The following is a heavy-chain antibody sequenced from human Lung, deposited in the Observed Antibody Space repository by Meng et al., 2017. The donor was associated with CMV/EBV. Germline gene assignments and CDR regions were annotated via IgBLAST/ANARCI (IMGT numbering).Heavy chain of an antibody. CDR2: IYYSGST. Sequence: VSSGSYYWSWIRQPPGKGLEWIGYIYYSGSTNYNPSLKSRVTISVDTSKNQFSLKLSSVTAADTAVYYCARYVAAAGHTGGYNWFDPWGQGTLVTVSS. CDR3: ARYVAAAGHTGGYNWFDP. J-gene: IGHJ5*02. CDR1: VSSGSYY. D-gene: IGHD6-13*01. V-gene: IGHV4-61*01.